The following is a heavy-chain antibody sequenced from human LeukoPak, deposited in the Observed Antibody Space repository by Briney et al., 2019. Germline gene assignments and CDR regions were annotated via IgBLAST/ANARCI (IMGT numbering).Heavy chain of an antibody. D-gene: IGHD2-21*01. CDR1: GFTFSSYA. CDR3: AREVIESPIHFYFDY. CDR2: ISYDGSNK. Sequence: GGSLRLSCAASGFTFSSYAIHWVRQAPGKGLEWVAVISYDGSNKYYADSVKGRFTISRDNSKNTLYLQMNSLRAEDTAVYYCAREVIESPIHFYFDYWGQGTLVTVSS. J-gene: IGHJ4*02. V-gene: IGHV3-30-3*01.